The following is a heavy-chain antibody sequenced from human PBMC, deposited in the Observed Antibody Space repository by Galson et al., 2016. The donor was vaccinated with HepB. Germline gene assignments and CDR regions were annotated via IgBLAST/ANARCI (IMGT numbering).Heavy chain of an antibody. CDR3: AKGVVRFLEWISYGGYYMDI. Sequence: SLRLSCAASGFNFSNYIIHWVRQTPGKGLEWVAVISNDGLNQYYADSVKGRFVIPRDNFKNTLYLQLNSLRTDDTATYYCAKGVVRFLEWISYGGYYMDIWGKGTTVTVSS. J-gene: IGHJ6*03. D-gene: IGHD3-3*01. CDR2: ISNDGLNQ. V-gene: IGHV3-30*09. CDR1: GFNFSNYI.